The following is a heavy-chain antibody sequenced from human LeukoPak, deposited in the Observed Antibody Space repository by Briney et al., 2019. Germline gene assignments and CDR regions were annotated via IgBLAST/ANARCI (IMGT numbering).Heavy chain of an antibody. CDR2: ISAYNGNT. CDR3: ARSDIVLMVYAPHFGY. D-gene: IGHD2-8*01. J-gene: IGHJ4*02. CDR1: GYTFTSYG. V-gene: IGHV1-18*01. Sequence: ASVKVSCKASGYTFTSYGISWVRQAPGQGLEWMGWISAYNGNTNYAQKLQGRVTMTTDTSTSTAYMELRSLRSDDTAVYYCARSDIVLMVYAPHFGYWGQGTLVTVSS.